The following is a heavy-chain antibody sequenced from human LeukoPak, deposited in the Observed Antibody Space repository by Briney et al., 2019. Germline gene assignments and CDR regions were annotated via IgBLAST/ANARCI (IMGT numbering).Heavy chain of an antibody. CDR1: GGSISSYY. CDR2: IYYSGST. V-gene: IGHV4-59*01. D-gene: IGHD5-12*01. J-gene: IGHJ5*01. CDR3: ATSHSGYDYWFDS. Sequence: SETLSLTCTVSGGSISSYYWTWIRQPPGKGLEWIGYIYYSGSTNYNPSLKSRVTISVDTSKNQFSLKLSSVTAADTAIYYCATSHSGYDYWFDSWGQGTLVTVSS.